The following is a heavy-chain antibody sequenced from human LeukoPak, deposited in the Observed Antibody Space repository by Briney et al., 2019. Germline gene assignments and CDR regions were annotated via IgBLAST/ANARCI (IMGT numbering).Heavy chain of an antibody. CDR3: ARPVEMATSPFDY. CDR1: GYIFANYC. D-gene: IGHD5-24*01. V-gene: IGHV5-51*01. CDR2: IYPDDSDT. Sequence: GESLKISCKGSGYIFANYCIAWVRQMPGKGLEWMGIIYPDDSDTRYSPSFQGQVTISADKSIATAYLQWSSLKASDTAVYYCARPVEMATSPFDYWGQGTLVTVSS. J-gene: IGHJ4*02.